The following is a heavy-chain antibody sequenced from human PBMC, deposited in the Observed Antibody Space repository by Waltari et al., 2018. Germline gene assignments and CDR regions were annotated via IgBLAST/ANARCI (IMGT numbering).Heavy chain of an antibody. CDR3: ARDRTTGCFDP. Sequence: VQLQQWGAGLLKPSETLSLTCAVYGGSFSSYWMHWVRQAPGKGLVWVSRINSDGSITIYADSVKVRFTISRDNAKNTLYLQMNSLRAEDTAVYYCARDRTTGCFDPLGQGTLVTVSS. CDR1: GGSFSSYW. V-gene: IGHV3-74*01. D-gene: IGHD4-17*01. CDR2: INSDGSIT. J-gene: IGHJ5*02.